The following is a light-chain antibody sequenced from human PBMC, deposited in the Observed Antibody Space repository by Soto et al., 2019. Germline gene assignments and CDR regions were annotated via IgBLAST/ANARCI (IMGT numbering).Light chain of an antibody. J-gene: IGKJ1*01. V-gene: IGKV1-27*01. CDR1: QGIIDY. CDR3: QKYDTAPQT. Sequence: DIQMTQSPSSLSASVGDTVTITCRASQGIIDYVAWYQQRPGKIPKLLIYAASTLQTGVPSRFSGSGAATDFTLTIRSLQPEDVATYYCQKYDTAPQTFGQGTKVEIK. CDR2: AAS.